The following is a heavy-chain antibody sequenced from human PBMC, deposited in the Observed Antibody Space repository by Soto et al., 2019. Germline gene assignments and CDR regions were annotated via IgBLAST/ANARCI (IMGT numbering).Heavy chain of an antibody. CDR1: GGTFSTYS. CDR2: IIPMLGIR. J-gene: IGHJ3*02. CDR3: TIGSWSGEVFDI. D-gene: IGHD2-21*01. V-gene: IGHV1-69*02. Sequence: QVQLVQSGAEVKKPGSSVKVSCTDSGGTFSTYSMFWVRQAPGQGLEWMGRIIPMLGIRNYAQRFQDRVTITADKSTATAQMELSSLRSEDTALYYCTIGSWSGEVFDIGGQGTMVTVSS.